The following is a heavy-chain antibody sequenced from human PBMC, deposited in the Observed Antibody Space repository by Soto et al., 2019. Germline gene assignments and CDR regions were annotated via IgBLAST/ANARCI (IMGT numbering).Heavy chain of an antibody. CDR3: AREEEYSKLAC. D-gene: IGHD4-4*01. CDR1: GGTFSSYA. CDR2: IIPIFGTA. J-gene: IGHJ4*02. Sequence: GASVKVSSKASGGTFSSYALSRVRQAPGQGLEWMGGIIPIFGTANYAQKYQGRGTITADESTSTAYMELSSLRSEDTAVYYCAREEEYSKLACWGQGTLVTVSS. V-gene: IGHV1-69*13.